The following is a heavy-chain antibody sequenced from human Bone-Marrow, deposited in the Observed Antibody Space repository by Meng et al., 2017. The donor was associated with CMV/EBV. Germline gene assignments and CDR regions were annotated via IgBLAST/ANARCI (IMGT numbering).Heavy chain of an antibody. CDR1: GYTFTSYY. CDR3: ARDGNRFWSGYHPQFLFDP. D-gene: IGHD3-3*01. Sequence: ASVKVSCKASGYTFTSYYMHWVRQAPGQGLEWMGIINPSGGSTSYAQKFQGRVTMTRDTSTSTVYMELSSLRSEDTAVYYCARDGNRFWSGYHPQFLFDPWGQGTLVTVSS. V-gene: IGHV1-46*01. J-gene: IGHJ5*02. CDR2: INPSGGST.